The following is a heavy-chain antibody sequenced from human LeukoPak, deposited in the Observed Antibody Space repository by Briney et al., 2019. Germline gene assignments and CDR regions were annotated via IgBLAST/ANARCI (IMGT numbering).Heavy chain of an antibody. CDR2: ISGSGDYT. Sequence: GGSLRLSCAASGFPFSSYAMSWVRQAPGKGLEWVSVISGSGDYTYFADSVKGRFTIARDNSKNTVYLQMNSLRAEDTAVYYCAKDLSIAARPCFDYWGQGTLVTVSS. CDR3: AKDLSIAARPCFDY. D-gene: IGHD6-6*01. V-gene: IGHV3-23*01. J-gene: IGHJ4*02. CDR1: GFPFSSYA.